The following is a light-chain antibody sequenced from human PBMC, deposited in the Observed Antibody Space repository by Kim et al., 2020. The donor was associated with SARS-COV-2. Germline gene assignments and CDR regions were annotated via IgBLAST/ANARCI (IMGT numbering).Light chain of an antibody. Sequence: AVGQTVRITCQGDSLRSDYASWYQQKPGQAPVLVIYEKNNRPSGIPDRFSGSSSGNTASLTITGAQAEDEADYYCNSRESGVNHVVFGGGTKLTVL. CDR2: EKN. CDR1: SLRSDY. V-gene: IGLV3-19*01. CDR3: NSRESGVNHVV. J-gene: IGLJ3*02.